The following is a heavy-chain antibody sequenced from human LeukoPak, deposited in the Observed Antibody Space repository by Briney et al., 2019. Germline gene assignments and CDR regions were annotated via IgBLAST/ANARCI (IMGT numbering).Heavy chain of an antibody. J-gene: IGHJ5*02. D-gene: IGHD3-22*01. Sequence: PSETLSLTCTVSGGSISSYYWSWIRQPPGKGLEWIGYSYYSGSTNYNTSLKSRVTISVETSKNQFSLKLSSVTAADTAVYYCARDSGTYYYDSSGYYNNWFDPWGQGTLVTVSS. V-gene: IGHV4-59*01. CDR1: GGSISSYY. CDR2: SYYSGST. CDR3: ARDSGTYYYDSSGYYNNWFDP.